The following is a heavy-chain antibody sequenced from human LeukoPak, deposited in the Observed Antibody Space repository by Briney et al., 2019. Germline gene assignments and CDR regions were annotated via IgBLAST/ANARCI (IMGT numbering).Heavy chain of an antibody. CDR1: GGSITNDGRY. J-gene: IGHJ3*02. D-gene: IGHD2-2*01. Sequence: SETLSLTCTVSGGSITNDGRYWAWIRQPPGKGLEWIGTIYHTGATYYNPSLKSRVTISVDTSKNQFSLNLSSVTAADTAVYYCARLRPSNPLLSRRRGDAFDIWGQGTMVTVSS. CDR2: IYHTGAT. CDR3: ARLRPSNPLLSRRRGDAFDI. V-gene: IGHV4-39*07.